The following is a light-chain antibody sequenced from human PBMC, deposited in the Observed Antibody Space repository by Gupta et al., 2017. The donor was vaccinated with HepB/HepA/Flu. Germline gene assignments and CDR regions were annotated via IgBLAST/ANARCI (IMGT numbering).Light chain of an antibody. V-gene: IGLV3-21*03. CDR2: DNT. CDR3: RVSDSSSDQVV. J-gene: IGLJ3*02. CDR1: NIGRKN. Sequence: SYVLTQPPSVSVAPGKTARIPCGGNNIGRKNVHWYQQRQGQEPVLVVEDNTDRPSGTTERVLCCNAGNHATPLTSRVAAGDEADEYCRVSDSSSDQVVFGGGTKLTVL.